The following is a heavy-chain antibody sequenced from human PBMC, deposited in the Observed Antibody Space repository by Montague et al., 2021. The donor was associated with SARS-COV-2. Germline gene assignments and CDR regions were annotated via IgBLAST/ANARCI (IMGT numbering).Heavy chain of an antibody. V-gene: IGHV4-39*01. CDR2: IYYDGTT. D-gene: IGHD3-3*01. J-gene: IGHJ4*02. CDR1: GGSISNTNCY. CDR3: VGLRVVISGHYPLHVDD. Sequence: SETLSFTCTVSGGSISNTNCYWGWVRQPPGKGLEWIGSIYYDGTTYYNPSLESRLTMSVDTSKKQFSLKVKSLTAADTAVYSCVGLRVVISGHYPLHVDDWGQETLVTVSP.